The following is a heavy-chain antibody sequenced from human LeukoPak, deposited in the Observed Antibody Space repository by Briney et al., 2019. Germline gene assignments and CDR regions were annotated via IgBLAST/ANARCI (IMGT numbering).Heavy chain of an antibody. J-gene: IGHJ6*02. Sequence: PSQTLSLTCTVSGGSISRGDYYWSWIRQPPGKGLEWIGYIYYSGSTYYNPSLKSRVTISVDTSKNQFSLKLSSVTAADTAVYYCARDRDKGYYGMDVWGQGTTVTVSS. CDR1: GGSISRGDYY. CDR3: ARDRDKGYYGMDV. V-gene: IGHV4-30-4*01. D-gene: IGHD2-15*01. CDR2: IYYSGST.